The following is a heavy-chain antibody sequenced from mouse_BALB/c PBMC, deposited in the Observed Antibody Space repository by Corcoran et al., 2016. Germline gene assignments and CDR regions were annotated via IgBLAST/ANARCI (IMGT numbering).Heavy chain of an antibody. D-gene: IGHD2-10*01. CDR3: TRSYLAWFAY. V-gene: IGHV1-15*01. J-gene: IGHJ3*01. Sequence: QVQLQQSGAELVRPGASVTLSCKASGYTFTAYEMHWVKQTPVHGLEWIGAIDPETGGTAYNQKFKGKATLTADKSSSTAYMELRSLTSEDSAVYYCTRSYLAWFAYWGQGTLVTVSA. CDR1: GYTFTAYE. CDR2: IDPETGGT.